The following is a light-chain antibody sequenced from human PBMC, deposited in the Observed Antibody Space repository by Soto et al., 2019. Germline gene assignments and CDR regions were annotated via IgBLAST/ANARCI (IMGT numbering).Light chain of an antibody. Sequence: DIQMTQSHSTLSGSVGDRVTSTCRASQTISSWSAWYQQKPGKAPKLLIYKASTLKSGVPSRFSGSGSGTDFTLNISRLQPDDFATYDCQHYNSYSEAFGQGTKVEI. V-gene: IGKV1-5*03. CDR1: QTISSW. J-gene: IGKJ1*01. CDR3: QHYNSYSEA. CDR2: KAS.